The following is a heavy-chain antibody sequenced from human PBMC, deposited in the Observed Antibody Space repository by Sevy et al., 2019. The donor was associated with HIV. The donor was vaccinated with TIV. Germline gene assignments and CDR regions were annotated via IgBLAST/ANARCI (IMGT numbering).Heavy chain of an antibody. CDR1: ELGFSSHS. CDR2: ISGIGTPI. J-gene: IGHJ4*02. CDR3: ARDLHWAFDQ. D-gene: IGHD7-27*01. Sequence: GGSLRLSCTYSELGFSSHSFNWVRQAPGKGLEWISYISGIGTPISYLDSLRGRFTISRDNAKNSLFLQMNNLRDDGTAVYYCARDLHWAFDQWGQGTLVTVSS. V-gene: IGHV3-48*02.